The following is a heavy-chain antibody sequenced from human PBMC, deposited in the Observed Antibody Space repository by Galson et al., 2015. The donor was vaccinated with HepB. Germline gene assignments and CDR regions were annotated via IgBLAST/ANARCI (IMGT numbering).Heavy chain of an antibody. D-gene: IGHD3-9*01. J-gene: IGHJ6*02. CDR3: ARGLFGYDILTGYYRYYYGMDV. CDR1: GGSFSGYY. V-gene: IGHV4-34*01. Sequence: ETLSLTCAVYGGSFSGYYWSWIRQPPGKGLEWIGEINHSGSTNYNPSLKSRVTISVDTSKNQFSLKLSSVTAADTAVYYCARGLFGYDILTGYYRYYYGMDVWGQGTTVTVSS. CDR2: INHSGST.